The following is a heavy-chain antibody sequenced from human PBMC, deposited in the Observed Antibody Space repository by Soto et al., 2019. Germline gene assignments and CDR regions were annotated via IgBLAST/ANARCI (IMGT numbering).Heavy chain of an antibody. D-gene: IGHD3-3*01. J-gene: IGHJ6*02. CDR1: GFTFSSYG. V-gene: IGHV3-33*01. CDR2: IWYDGSNK. CDR3: ARDLGGDYDFWSCYKTPGAIYYYGMDV. Sequence: QVQLVESGGGVVQPGRSLRLSCAASGFTFSSYGMHWVRQAPGKGLEWVAVIWYDGSNKYYADSVKGRFTISRDNSKNSLYLEMSSPRAEDTAVYYWARDLGGDYDFWSCYKTPGAIYYYGMDVWGQGTTVTVSS.